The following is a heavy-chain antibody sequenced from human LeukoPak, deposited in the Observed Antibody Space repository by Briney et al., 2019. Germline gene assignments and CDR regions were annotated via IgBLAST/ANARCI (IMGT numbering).Heavy chain of an antibody. J-gene: IGHJ5*02. V-gene: IGHV4-59*01. D-gene: IGHD3-10*01. CDR2: IYYSGST. CDR3: ARAFIYYGSGSYGFDP. Sequence: SETLSLTCTVSGGSISRYYWSWIRQPPGKGLEWIGYIYYSGSTNYNPSLKSRVTISVDTSKNQFSLKLSSVTPADTAVYYCARAFIYYGSGSYGFDPWGQGTLVTVSS. CDR1: GGSISRYY.